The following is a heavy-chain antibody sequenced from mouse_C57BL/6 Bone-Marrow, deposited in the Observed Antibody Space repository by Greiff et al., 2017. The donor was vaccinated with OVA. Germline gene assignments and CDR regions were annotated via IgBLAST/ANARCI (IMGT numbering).Heavy chain of an antibody. V-gene: IGHV5-12*01. J-gene: IGHJ2*01. Sequence: VQLKVSGGGLVQPGGSLKLSCAASGFTFSDYYMYWVRQTPEKRLEWVAYISNGGGSTYYPDTVKGRFTISRDNAKNTLYLQMSRLKSEDTAMYYCARHDRGYFDYWGQGTTLTVSS. CDR2: ISNGGGST. CDR3: ARHDRGYFDY. D-gene: IGHD3-1*01. CDR1: GFTFSDYY.